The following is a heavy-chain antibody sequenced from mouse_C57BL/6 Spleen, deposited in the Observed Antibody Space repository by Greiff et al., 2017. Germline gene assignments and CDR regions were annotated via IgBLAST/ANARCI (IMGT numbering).Heavy chain of an antibody. CDR3: AKEGPGRFAY. CDR2: IWRGGST. D-gene: IGHD3-3*01. V-gene: IGHV2-5*01. CDR1: GFSLTSYG. Sequence: QVQLQESGPGLVQPSQSLSITCTVSGFSLTSYGVHWVRQSPGQGLEWLGVIWRGGSTDYNAAFMSRLGITKENSTSQVFFKMNSLQADDTAIYYCAKEGPGRFAYWGQGTLVTVSA. J-gene: IGHJ3*01.